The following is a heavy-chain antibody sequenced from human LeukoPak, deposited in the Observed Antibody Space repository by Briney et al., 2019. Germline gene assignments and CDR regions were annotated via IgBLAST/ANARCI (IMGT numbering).Heavy chain of an antibody. D-gene: IGHD6-6*01. CDR3: AKAPHRRYSSSYAGIGDVDY. J-gene: IGHJ4*02. CDR2: ILYDGSNK. Sequence: PGRSLRLSCAASGFTFSSYGMHWVRQAPGKGLEWVAVILYDGSNKFYADSVKGRFTISRDNSKNTLYLQMNSLRAEDTAVYYCAKAPHRRYSSSYAGIGDVDYWGQGTLVTVSS. CDR1: GFTFSSYG. V-gene: IGHV3-30*18.